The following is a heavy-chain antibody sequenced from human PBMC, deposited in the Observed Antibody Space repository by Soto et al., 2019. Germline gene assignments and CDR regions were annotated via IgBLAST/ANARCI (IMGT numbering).Heavy chain of an antibody. CDR1: GYTFTSYD. D-gene: IGHD3-3*01. V-gene: IGHV1-69*06. J-gene: IGHJ6*02. CDR3: ASSVDPTSFGVVIPLGYYYYYGMDC. Sequence: GYSVKVSCKASGYTFTSYDINWVRQATGQGLEWMGGIIPIFGTANYAQKFQGRVTITADKSTSTAYMELSSLRSEDTAVYYCASSVDPTSFGVVIPLGYYYYYGMDCRGQGTTITVS. CDR2: IIPIFGTA.